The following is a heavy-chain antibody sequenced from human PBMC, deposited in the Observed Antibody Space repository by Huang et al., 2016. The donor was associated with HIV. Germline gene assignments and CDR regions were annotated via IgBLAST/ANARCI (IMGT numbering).Heavy chain of an antibody. Sequence: DVQLVESGGGLVKPGGSLRLYWEASDFPFRGYNMNGVRQAPVKGVEWVACFSYSGSNIYYADSVKGRFTISRDNAKNSVFLQMNSLRAEDTALYYCARAVQSTLRGFDVWGRGTLVTVSS. CDR3: ARAVQSTLRGFDV. D-gene: IGHD2-2*01. CDR1: DFPFRGYN. CDR2: FSYSGSNI. J-gene: IGHJ3*01. V-gene: IGHV3-21*02.